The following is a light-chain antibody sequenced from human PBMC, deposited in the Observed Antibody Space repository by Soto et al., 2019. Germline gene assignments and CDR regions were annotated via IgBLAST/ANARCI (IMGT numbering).Light chain of an antibody. V-gene: IGKV4-1*01. Sequence: DIVMTKSPDSLAVSLGESATINCKSSQSVLYSSNNKNYLAWYQQKPGQPPKLLIYWASTRESGVPDRVSGSGSGTAFTLTISSLQAEDVAVYYCQQYYSTPPTFGQGTKVDI. J-gene: IGKJ1*01. CDR1: QSVLYSSNNKNY. CDR3: QQYYSTPPT. CDR2: WAS.